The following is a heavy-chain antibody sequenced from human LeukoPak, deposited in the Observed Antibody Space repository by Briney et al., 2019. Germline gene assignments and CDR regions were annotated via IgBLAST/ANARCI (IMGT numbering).Heavy chain of an antibody. V-gene: IGHV3-23*01. D-gene: IGHD3-9*01. J-gene: IGHJ4*02. Sequence: GGSLRLSCAASGFTFSSYEMNWVRQAPGKGLEWVSAISDSGGNTYYADSVKGRFTISRDNSKNTLYLQMHSLRAEDSAVYYCAKDFVGYFDWLHDYWGQGTLVTVSS. CDR1: GFTFSSYE. CDR2: ISDSGGNT. CDR3: AKDFVGYFDWLHDY.